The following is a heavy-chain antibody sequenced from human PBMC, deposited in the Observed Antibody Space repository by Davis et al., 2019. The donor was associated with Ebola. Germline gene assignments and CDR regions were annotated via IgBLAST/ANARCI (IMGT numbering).Heavy chain of an antibody. J-gene: IGHJ5*02. CDR3: AREYCSSTSCYASWFDP. CDR1: GGSFSGYY. CDR2: IYYSGST. V-gene: IGHV4-59*12. Sequence: MPSETLSLTCAVYGGSFSGYYWTWIRQPPGKGLEWIGYIYYSGSTNYNPSLKSRVTISVDTSKNQFSLKLSSVTAADTAVYYCAREYCSSTSCYASWFDPWGQGTLVTVSS. D-gene: IGHD2-2*01.